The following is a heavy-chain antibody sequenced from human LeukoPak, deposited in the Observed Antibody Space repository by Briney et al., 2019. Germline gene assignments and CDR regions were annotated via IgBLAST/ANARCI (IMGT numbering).Heavy chain of an antibody. Sequence: GGSLRLSCAASGFTFSSYGMHWVRQAPGKGLEWVAVIWYDGSNKYYAGSVKGRFTISRDNSKNTLYLQMNSLRAEDTAVYYCARDGGYGSGSYPDYWGQGTLVTVSS. CDR1: GFTFSSYG. CDR3: ARDGGYGSGSYPDY. D-gene: IGHD3-10*01. V-gene: IGHV3-33*01. CDR2: IWYDGSNK. J-gene: IGHJ4*02.